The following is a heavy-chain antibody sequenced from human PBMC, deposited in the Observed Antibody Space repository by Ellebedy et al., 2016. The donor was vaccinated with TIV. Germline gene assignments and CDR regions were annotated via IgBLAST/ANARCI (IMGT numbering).Heavy chain of an antibody. CDR1: GFTFTTFW. Sequence: GESLKISCAASGFTFTTFWMSWVRQAPGNGLEWVGNINQDGSEKCYGDSVKGRFTISRDNAKNSGYLQMNSLRAEDTAVYYCARENWYNDYWGQGTLVTVSS. CDR3: ARENWYNDY. CDR2: INQDGSEK. V-gene: IGHV3-7*04. D-gene: IGHD1/OR15-1a*01. J-gene: IGHJ4*02.